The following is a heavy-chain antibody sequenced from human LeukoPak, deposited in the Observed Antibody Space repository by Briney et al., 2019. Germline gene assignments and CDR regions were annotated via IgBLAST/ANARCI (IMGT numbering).Heavy chain of an antibody. CDR2: IYSGGST. V-gene: IGHV3-53*01. CDR3: ARGRYYDSSGYIDY. CDR1: VLTVSSNY. J-gene: IGHJ4*02. D-gene: IGHD3-22*01. Sequence: GGSLRLSCAASVLTVSSNYMSWVRQAPGKGLEWVSIIYSGGSTYYADSVKGRFTISRDNSKNTLFLQINSLRAEDTAVYYCARGRYYDSSGYIDYWGQGTLVTVSS.